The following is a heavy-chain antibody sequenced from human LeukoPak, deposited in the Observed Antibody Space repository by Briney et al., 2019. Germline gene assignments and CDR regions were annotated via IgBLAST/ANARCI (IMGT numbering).Heavy chain of an antibody. CDR3: AREGDYGDY. CDR2: ISSSSSYI. J-gene: IGHJ4*02. Sequence: GGSLRLSCAASGFTFSSYSMNWVRQAPGKGLEWVSSISSSSSYIYYAGSVKGRFTISRDNAKNSLYLQMNSLRAEDTAVYYCAREGDYGDYWGQGTLVTVSS. D-gene: IGHD4-17*01. V-gene: IGHV3-21*01. CDR1: GFTFSSYS.